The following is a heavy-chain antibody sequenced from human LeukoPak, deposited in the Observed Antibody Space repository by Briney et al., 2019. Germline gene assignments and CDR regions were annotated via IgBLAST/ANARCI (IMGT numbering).Heavy chain of an antibody. J-gene: IGHJ4*02. CDR3: TARYCTNGCLDY. CDR1: GFTFSNAW. CDR2: IKSKTDGGTT. D-gene: IGHD2-8*01. V-gene: IGHV3-15*01. Sequence: GGSLRLSCAASGFTFSNAWMSWVRQAPGKGLEWVGRIKSKTDGGTTDYAAPVRGRFTISRDDSKNTLYLQMNSLKTEDTAVYYCTARYCTNGCLDYWGQGTLATVSS.